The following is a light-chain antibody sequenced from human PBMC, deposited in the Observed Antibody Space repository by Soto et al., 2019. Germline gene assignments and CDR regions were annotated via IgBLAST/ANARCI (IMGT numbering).Light chain of an antibody. CDR1: QSINRW. V-gene: IGKV1-5*03. Sequence: DIQMTQSPSTLSASVGDRVTISCRASQSINRWLAWYQQKPGKAPNLLIYKASSSEGGVPSRFSGSGSGTEFTLTISSLQPDDFATYSCQQYNSYPYTFGQGTKLEIK. CDR3: QQYNSYPYT. CDR2: KAS. J-gene: IGKJ2*01.